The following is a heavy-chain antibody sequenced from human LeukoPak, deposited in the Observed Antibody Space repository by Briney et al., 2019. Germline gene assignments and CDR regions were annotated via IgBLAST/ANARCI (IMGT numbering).Heavy chain of an antibody. CDR2: INSDGSST. Sequence: PGGSLRLSCAASGFTFSSYWMHWVRQAPEKGLVWVSRINSDGSSTSYADSVKGRFTISRDNAKNTLYLQMNSLRAEDTAVYYCARGLWMYYGMDVWGQGTTVTVSS. V-gene: IGHV3-74*01. CDR3: ARGLWMYYGMDV. J-gene: IGHJ6*02. CDR1: GFTFSSYW. D-gene: IGHD3-3*01.